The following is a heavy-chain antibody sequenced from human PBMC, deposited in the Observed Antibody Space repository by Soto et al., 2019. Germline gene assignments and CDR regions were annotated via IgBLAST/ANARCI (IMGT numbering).Heavy chain of an antibody. CDR3: ARGDTIFGVVKEFDY. J-gene: IGHJ4*02. CDR1: GGSISSGGYY. CDR2: IYYSGST. Sequence: QVQLQESGPGLVKPSQTLSLTCTVSGGSISSGGYYWSWIRQHPGKGLEWIGYIYYSGSTYYNPSLKSRVTISVDTSKNQFSLKLSSVTAADTAVYYCARGDTIFGVVKEFDYWGQGTLVTVSS. V-gene: IGHV4-31*03. D-gene: IGHD3-3*01.